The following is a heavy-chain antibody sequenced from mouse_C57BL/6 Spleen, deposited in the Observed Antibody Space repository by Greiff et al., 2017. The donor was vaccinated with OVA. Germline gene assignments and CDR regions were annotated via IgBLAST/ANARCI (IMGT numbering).Heavy chain of an antibody. CDR1: GYTFTSYW. D-gene: IGHD1-1*01. CDR3: ARRGDYYGSSYDYAMDY. J-gene: IGHJ4*01. CDR2: IHPNSGST. Sequence: QVQLKQPGAELVKPGASVKLSCKASGYTFTSYWMHWVKQRPGQGLEWIGMIHPNSGSTNYNEKFKSKATLTVDKSSSTAYMQLSSLTSEDSAVYYCARRGDYYGSSYDYAMDYWGQGTSVTVSS. V-gene: IGHV1-64*01.